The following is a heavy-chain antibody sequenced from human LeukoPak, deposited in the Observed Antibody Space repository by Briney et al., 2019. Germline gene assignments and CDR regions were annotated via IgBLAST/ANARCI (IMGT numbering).Heavy chain of an antibody. Sequence: KPGGSLRLSCAASGFTFSSYSMNWVRQAPGKGLEWVSSISSSSSYIYYADSVKGRFTISRDNAKNSVYLQMSGLRVEDTAVYYCTRELWPADYWGQGILVTVST. J-gene: IGHJ4*02. V-gene: IGHV3-21*06. CDR2: ISSSSSYI. D-gene: IGHD3-16*01. CDR1: GFTFSSYS. CDR3: TRELWPADY.